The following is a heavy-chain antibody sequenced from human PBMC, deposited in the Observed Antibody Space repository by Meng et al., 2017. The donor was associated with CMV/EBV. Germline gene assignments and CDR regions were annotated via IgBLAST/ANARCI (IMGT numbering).Heavy chain of an antibody. CDR2: TYYRSKWYN. Sequence: LRLSCAISGDSVSSNSAAWNWIRQSPSRGLEWLGRTYYRSKWYNDYAVSVKSRITINPDTSKNQFTLQLNSVTPEDTAVYYCARDGGSIGWLKLLFDYWGQGTLVTVSS. CDR1: GDSVSSNSAA. J-gene: IGHJ4*02. V-gene: IGHV6-1*01. D-gene: IGHD6-19*01. CDR3: ARDGGSIGWLKLLFDY.